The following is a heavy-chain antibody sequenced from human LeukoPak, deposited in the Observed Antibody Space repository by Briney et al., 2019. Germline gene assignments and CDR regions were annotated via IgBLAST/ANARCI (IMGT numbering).Heavy chain of an antibody. D-gene: IGHD1-26*01. CDR2: INTDGSSS. J-gene: IGHJ4*02. Sequence: PGGSLRLSCAASGFTFSTYWMHWVRQAPGKGLMWVSRINTDGSSSNYAGSVKGRFTISRDNAKNTLYLQMNSLRAEDTAVYYCARVYSYSDPMDHWGQGTLVTVSS. CDR3: ARVYSYSDPMDH. CDR1: GFTFSTYW. V-gene: IGHV3-74*01.